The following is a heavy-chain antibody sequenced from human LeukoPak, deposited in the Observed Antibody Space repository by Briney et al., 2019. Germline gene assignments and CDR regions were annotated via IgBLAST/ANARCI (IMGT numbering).Heavy chain of an antibody. D-gene: IGHD3-3*01. CDR3: ARDSARYDFRSGYYMSY. Sequence: GGSLRLSCAASGFTFNSYWMSWVRQAPGKGLEWVANIKQDGSEKYYVDSVKGRFTISRDNAKNSLYLQMNSLRAEDTAVFYCARDSARYDFRSGYYMSYWGQGTLVTVSS. J-gene: IGHJ4*02. CDR1: GFTFNSYW. V-gene: IGHV3-7*01. CDR2: IKQDGSEK.